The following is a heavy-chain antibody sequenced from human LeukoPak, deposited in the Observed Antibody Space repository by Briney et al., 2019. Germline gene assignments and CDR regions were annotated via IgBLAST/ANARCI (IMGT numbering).Heavy chain of an antibody. CDR1: GFTFSNYG. V-gene: IGHV3-23*01. D-gene: IGHD3-10*02. J-gene: IGHJ6*04. Sequence: PGGSLRLSCAASGFTFSNYGMSWLRQAPGKGLEWVSTITGSGGSTYYADSVKGRFTISRDNSRNTLYLQMNSLRAEDTAVYYCAELGITMIGGVWGKGTTVTISS. CDR2: ITGSGGST. CDR3: AELGITMIGGV.